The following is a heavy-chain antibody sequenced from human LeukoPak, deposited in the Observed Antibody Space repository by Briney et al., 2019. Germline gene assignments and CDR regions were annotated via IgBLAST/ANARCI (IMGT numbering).Heavy chain of an antibody. V-gene: IGHV4-30-4*07. J-gene: IGHJ6*03. CDR3: ASLRYFDWPELPYYHSTDV. CDR2: IYYSGST. D-gene: IGHD3-9*01. Sequence: SETLSLTCAVSGGSISGGGYSWSWIRQPPGKGLEWIGYIYYSGSTYYNPSLKSRVTISVDTSKNQFSLKLSSVTAADTAVYYCASLRYFDWPELPYYHSTDVWGKGTTVTVSS. CDR1: GGSISGGGYS.